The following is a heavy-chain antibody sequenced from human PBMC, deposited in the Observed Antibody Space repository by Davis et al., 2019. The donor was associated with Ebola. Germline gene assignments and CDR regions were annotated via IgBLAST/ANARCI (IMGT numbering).Heavy chain of an antibody. CDR1: GGSIARSSYY. CDR2: IYYSGTT. CDR3: ARGSISGTRDYFYYFIDV. V-gene: IGHV4-39*07. D-gene: IGHD1-7*01. Sequence: PSETLSLTCTVSGGSIARSSYYWGWVRQPPGKGLEWIGIIYYSGTTYYSESLKSRVTISVDTSKNQFSLRLSSVTAADTAVYYCARGSISGTRDYFYYFIDVWGKGTTVTVSS. J-gene: IGHJ6*03.